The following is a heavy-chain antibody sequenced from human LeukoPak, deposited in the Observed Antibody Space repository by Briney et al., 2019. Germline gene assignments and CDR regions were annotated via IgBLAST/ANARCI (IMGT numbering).Heavy chain of an antibody. D-gene: IGHD3-22*01. CDR3: ARHRDYYDT. V-gene: IGHV4-59*08. Sequence: PSETLSLTCTVSGSSINNNFWTWIRQPPGKGLEWIGYIYSSGSANCNPSIKSRVIISGDTSKNQISLKLTSVTAADTAVYFCARHRDYYDTWGRGTLVTVSS. J-gene: IGHJ4*01. CDR2: IYSSGSA. CDR1: GSSINNNF.